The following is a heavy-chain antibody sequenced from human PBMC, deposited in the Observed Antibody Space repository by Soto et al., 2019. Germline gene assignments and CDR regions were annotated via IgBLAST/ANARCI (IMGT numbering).Heavy chain of an antibody. CDR2: IRSKAYGGTT. V-gene: IGHV3-49*03. D-gene: IGHD3-3*01. CDR3: TRDQTPYYDFWTPYMDV. CDR1: GFTFGDYA. J-gene: IGHJ6*02. Sequence: GGSLRLSCTASGFTFGDYAMSWFRQAPGKGLEWVGFIRSKAYGGTTEYAASVKGRFTISRDDSKSIAYLQMNSLKTEDTAVYYCTRDQTPYYDFWTPYMDVWGQGTTVTVSS.